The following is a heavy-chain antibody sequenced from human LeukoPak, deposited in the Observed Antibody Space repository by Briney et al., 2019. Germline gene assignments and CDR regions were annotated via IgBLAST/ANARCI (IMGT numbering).Heavy chain of an antibody. CDR3: ARDWGSIKVITDL. CDR1: GYTFNRYG. CDR2: INTDNGNT. D-gene: IGHD3-16*01. J-gene: IGHJ4*02. V-gene: IGHV1-18*01. Sequence: ASVNVSCKASGYTFNRYGSSWVRQAPGQGLEWMGWINTDNGNTNYAPKLQDRVTMATDTPTSTVYMEVRSLGSDDTAVYYCARDWGSIKVITDLWGQGTLVTVSS.